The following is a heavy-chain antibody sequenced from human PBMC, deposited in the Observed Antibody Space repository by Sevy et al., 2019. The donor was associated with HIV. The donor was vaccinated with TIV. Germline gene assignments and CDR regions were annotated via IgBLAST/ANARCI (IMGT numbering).Heavy chain of an antibody. J-gene: IGHJ4*02. CDR2: IYYIGGST. D-gene: IGHD6-25*01. Sequence: SETLSLTCTVSGDSITTYYWSWIRQPPGKGLEWIGYIYYIGGSTNYNPSLKSRVTISVDTSKNQVSLKLTSVTPADTAIYYCARWAGGGQSAVFDYRGQGTPVTVSS. V-gene: IGHV4-59*01. CDR1: GDSITTYY. CDR3: ARWAGGGQSAVFDY.